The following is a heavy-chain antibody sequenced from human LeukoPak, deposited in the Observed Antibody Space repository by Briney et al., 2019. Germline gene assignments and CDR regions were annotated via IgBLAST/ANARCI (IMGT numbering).Heavy chain of an antibody. CDR1: GGSISSGGYS. CDR2: INHSGST. V-gene: IGHV4-30-2*05. Sequence: SQTLSLTCAVSGGSISSGGYSWSWIRQPPGKGLEWIGEINHSGSTNYNPSLKSRVTISVDTSKNQFSLKLSSVTAADTAVYYCARASPQYGMDVWGQGTTVTVSS. J-gene: IGHJ6*02. CDR3: ARASPQYGMDV.